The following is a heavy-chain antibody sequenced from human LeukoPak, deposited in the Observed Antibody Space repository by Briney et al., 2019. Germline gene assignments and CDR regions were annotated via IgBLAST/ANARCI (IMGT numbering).Heavy chain of an antibody. CDR3: TRMTAGHDY. D-gene: IGHD2-21*02. V-gene: IGHV4-34*01. CDR2: INHSGYT. J-gene: IGHJ4*02. Sequence: SETLSHTCAVSGVSFDDYYWSWVRQTPGKGLEWIGEINHSGYTNDSPSLKSRVTLSIDTSRKQFSLNLRSVTVADTGIYYCTRMTAGHDYSGQGTLVTVSS. CDR1: GVSFDDYY.